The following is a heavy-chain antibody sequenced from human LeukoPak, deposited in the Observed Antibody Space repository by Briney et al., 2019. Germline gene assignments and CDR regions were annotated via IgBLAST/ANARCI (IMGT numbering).Heavy chain of an antibody. CDR1: GYTFTRYG. V-gene: IGHV1-18*01. CDR3: ARARELLWFGELLGWFDP. J-gene: IGHJ5*02. Sequence: ASVKVSCKASGYTFTRYGITWVRQAPGQGLEWMGWISAYNGNTNYAQKLQGRVTMTTDTSTSTAYMELRSLRSDDTAVYYCARARELLWFGELLGWFDPWGQGTLVTVSS. D-gene: IGHD3-10*01. CDR2: ISAYNGNT.